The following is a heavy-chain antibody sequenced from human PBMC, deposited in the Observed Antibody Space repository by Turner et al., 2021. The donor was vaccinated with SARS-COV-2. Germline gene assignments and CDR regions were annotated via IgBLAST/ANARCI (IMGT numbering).Heavy chain of an antibody. Sequence: EVQLVEYGGGLVQPGGSLRLSCAASGFTFSNYSMNWVRQAPGKGLEWVSYISSSSSTIYYADSVKGRFTISRDNAKNSLYLQMNSLRAEDTAVYYCARERGYSYGPYYYGMDVWGQGTTVTVSS. CDR2: ISSSSSTI. D-gene: IGHD5-18*01. V-gene: IGHV3-48*01. J-gene: IGHJ6*02. CDR3: ARERGYSYGPYYYGMDV. CDR1: GFTFSNYS.